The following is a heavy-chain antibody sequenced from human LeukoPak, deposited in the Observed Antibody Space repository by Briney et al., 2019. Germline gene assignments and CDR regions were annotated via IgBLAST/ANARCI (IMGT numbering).Heavy chain of an antibody. D-gene: IGHD6-13*01. CDR1: GFTFSSYG. J-gene: IGHJ6*02. CDR2: ISYDGSNE. V-gene: IGHV3-30*18. Sequence: PGGSLRLSCAASGFTFSSYGMHWVRQAPGKGLEWVAVISYDGSNEYYADSVKGRFTISRDNSKNTLYLQINSLRAEDTAVYYCAKGTAAAPNYYYYYYGMDVWGQGTTVTVSS. CDR3: AKGTAAAPNYYYYYYGMDV.